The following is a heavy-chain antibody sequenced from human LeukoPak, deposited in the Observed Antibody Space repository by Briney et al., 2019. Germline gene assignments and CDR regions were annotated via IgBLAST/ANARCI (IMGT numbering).Heavy chain of an antibody. V-gene: IGHV1-69*13. J-gene: IGHJ5*02. CDR1: GGTFSSYA. CDR2: IIPIFGTA. Sequence: SVKVSCKASGGTFSSYAISWVRQAPGQGLEWMGGIIPIFGTANYAQKFQGRVTITADESTSTAYMELSSLGSEDTAVYYCARVYSSGWYGEGDWFDPWGQGTLVTVSS. CDR3: ARVYSSGWYGEGDWFDP. D-gene: IGHD6-19*01.